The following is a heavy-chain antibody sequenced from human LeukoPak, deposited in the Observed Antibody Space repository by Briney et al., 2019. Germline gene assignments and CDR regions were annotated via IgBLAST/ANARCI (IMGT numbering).Heavy chain of an antibody. J-gene: IGHJ4*02. Sequence: SETLSLTCAVYGGSFSGYYWSWIRQPPGKGLEWIGEINHSGSTNYNPSLKSRVTISVDTSKNQFSLKLSSVTAADTAVYYCARASYDSSGYYFDYWAREPWSPSPQ. D-gene: IGHD3-22*01. CDR1: GGSFSGYY. V-gene: IGHV4-34*01. CDR2: INHSGST. CDR3: ARASYDSSGYYFDY.